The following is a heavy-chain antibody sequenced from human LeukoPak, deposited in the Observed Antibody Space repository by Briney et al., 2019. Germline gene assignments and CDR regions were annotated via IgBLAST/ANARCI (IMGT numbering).Heavy chain of an antibody. CDR3: ARGYSSSWYRSPLGY. J-gene: IGHJ4*02. V-gene: IGHV4-39*07. D-gene: IGHD6-13*01. CDR2: IYYSGST. Sequence: SETLSLTCTVSGGSISSSSYYWGWIRQPPGKGLEWIGSIYYSGSTYYNPSLKSRVTISVDTSKNQFSLKLSSVTAADTAVYYCARGYSSSWYRSPLGYWGQGTLVTVSS. CDR1: GGSISSSSYY.